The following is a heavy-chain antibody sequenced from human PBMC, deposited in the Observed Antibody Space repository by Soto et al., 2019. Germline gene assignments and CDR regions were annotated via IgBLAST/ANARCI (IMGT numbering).Heavy chain of an antibody. CDR1: GYTFTSYG. V-gene: IGHV1-18*01. CDR3: ARAKEFLEWLLPYYYGMDV. Sequence: QVQLVQSGAEVKKPGASVKVSCKASGYTFTSYGISWVRQAPGQGLEWMGWISAYNGNTNYAQKLQGRVTMTTDTSTSTAYMELRSLRSDDTAVYYCARAKEFLEWLLPYYYGMDVWGQGTTVTVSS. CDR2: ISAYNGNT. D-gene: IGHD3-3*01. J-gene: IGHJ6*02.